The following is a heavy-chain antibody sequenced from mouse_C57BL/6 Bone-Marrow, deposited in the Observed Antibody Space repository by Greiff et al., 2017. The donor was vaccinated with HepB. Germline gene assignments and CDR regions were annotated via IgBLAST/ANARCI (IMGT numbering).Heavy chain of an antibody. CDR2: ISSGGSYT. V-gene: IGHV5-6*01. J-gene: IGHJ1*03. Sequence: EVQLVESGGDLVKPGGSLKLSCAASGFTFSSYGMSWVRQTPDKRLEWVATISSGGSYTYYPDSVKGRFTISRDNAKNTLYLQMSSLKSEDTAMYYCARHPFITTVVATEGYFDVWGTGTTVTVSS. CDR3: ARHPFITTVVATEGYFDV. CDR1: GFTFSSYG. D-gene: IGHD1-1*01.